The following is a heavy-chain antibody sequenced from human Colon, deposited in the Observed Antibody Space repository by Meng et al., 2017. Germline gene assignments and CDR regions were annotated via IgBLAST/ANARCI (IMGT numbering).Heavy chain of an antibody. V-gene: IGHV1-69*06. J-gene: IGHJ4*02. Sequence: GLLVESGAEVRKPGYSGKVSCKASGDTFTSHGISWVRQAPGQGLEWMGGIIPIVGKANYAQHFQGRVTITADKSTSTAYMELNSLRSEDTAMYYCARVGFDSSAFYFDFWGQGTLVTVSS. D-gene: IGHD6-19*01. CDR3: ARVGFDSSAFYFDF. CDR1: GDTFTSHG. CDR2: IIPIVGKA.